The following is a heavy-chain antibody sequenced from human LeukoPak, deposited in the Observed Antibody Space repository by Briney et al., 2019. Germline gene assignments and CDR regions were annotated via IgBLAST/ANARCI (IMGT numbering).Heavy chain of an antibody. CDR1: GYTFTSYY. D-gene: IGHD6-13*01. CDR3: ANLAGYEQQLVY. CDR2: INPSGGST. J-gene: IGHJ4*02. Sequence: GASVKVSCKASGYTFTSYYMHWVRQAPGQGLEWMGIINPSGGSTSYAQKFQGRVTMTRDMSTSTVYMELSSLRSEDTAVYYCANLAGYEQQLVYWGQGTLVTVSS. V-gene: IGHV1-46*01.